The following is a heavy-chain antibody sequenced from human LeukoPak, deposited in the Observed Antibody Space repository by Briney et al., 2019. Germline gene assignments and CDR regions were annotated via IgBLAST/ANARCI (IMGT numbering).Heavy chain of an antibody. CDR2: IWYDGSNK. CDR1: GFTFSSYG. V-gene: IGHV3-33*01. Sequence: GGSLRLSCAASGFTFSSYGMHWVRQAPGKGLEWVAVIWYDGSNKCYADSVKGRFTISRDNSKNTLYLQMNSLRAEDTAVYYCARESTAPDAFDIWGQGTMVTVSS. J-gene: IGHJ3*02. D-gene: IGHD5/OR15-5a*01. CDR3: ARESTAPDAFDI.